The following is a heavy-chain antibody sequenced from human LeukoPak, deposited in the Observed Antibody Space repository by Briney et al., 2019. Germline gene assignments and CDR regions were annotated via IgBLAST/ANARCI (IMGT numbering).Heavy chain of an antibody. CDR1: GDSISKFA. CDR3: TTRSCGAGACSSSFYYYYGLHF. Sequence: SVKVSCKASGDSISKFAVSWVRQAPGQGLQWMGGIIPIFGTADYAQKFQGRVTITADEATSTTYMELSSLKSEDTATYYCTTRSCGAGACSSSFYYYYGLHFWGQGTTVSVSS. CDR2: IIPIFGTA. J-gene: IGHJ6*02. D-gene: IGHD3-16*01. V-gene: IGHV1-69*01.